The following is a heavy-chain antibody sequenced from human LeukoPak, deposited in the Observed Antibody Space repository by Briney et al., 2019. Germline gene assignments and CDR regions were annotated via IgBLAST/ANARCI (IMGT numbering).Heavy chain of an antibody. CDR3: AKALEYSSSSAYFDY. V-gene: IGHV3-23*01. Sequence: TGGSLRLSCAASGFTFSSYAMSWVRQAPGKGLEWVSAISGSGGSTYYADSVKGRSTISRDNSKNTLYLQMNSLRAEDTAVYYCAKALEYSSSSAYFDYWGQGTLVTVSS. CDR2: ISGSGGST. D-gene: IGHD6-6*01. CDR1: GFTFSSYA. J-gene: IGHJ4*02.